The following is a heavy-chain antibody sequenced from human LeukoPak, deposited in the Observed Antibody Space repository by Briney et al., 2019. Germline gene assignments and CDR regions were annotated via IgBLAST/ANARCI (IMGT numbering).Heavy chain of an antibody. CDR3: ARGRAVVPAARKPHDAFDI. Sequence: SGGSVRLSCAASGFTFSSYWMHSVRQAPGKGLVWVSRINSDGSSTSYADSVKGRFTISRDNAKNTLYLQMNSLRAEDTAVYYCARGRAVVPAARKPHDAFDIWGQGTMVTVSS. V-gene: IGHV3-74*01. CDR2: INSDGSST. CDR1: GFTFSSYW. D-gene: IGHD2-2*01. J-gene: IGHJ3*02.